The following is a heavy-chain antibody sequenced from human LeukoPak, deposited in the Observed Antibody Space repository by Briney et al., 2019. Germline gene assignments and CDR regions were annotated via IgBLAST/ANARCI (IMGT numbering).Heavy chain of an antibody. Sequence: ASVKVSCKVSGYTLPELSMHWVRQAPGKGLEWMGGFDPEDGETIYAQKFQGRVTMTEDTSTDTAYMELSSLRSEDTAVYYCATLYYYDSSGYYYALGYFQHWGQGTLVTVSS. CDR1: GYTLPELS. CDR2: FDPEDGET. CDR3: ATLYYYDSSGYYYALGYFQH. V-gene: IGHV1-24*01. J-gene: IGHJ1*01. D-gene: IGHD3-22*01.